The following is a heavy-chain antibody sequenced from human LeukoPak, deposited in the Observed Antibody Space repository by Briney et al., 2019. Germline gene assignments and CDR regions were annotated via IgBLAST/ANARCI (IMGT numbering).Heavy chain of an antibody. CDR1: GFTFSSYA. J-gene: IGHJ4*02. Sequence: GGSLRLSCAASGFTFSSYAMSWVRQAPGKGLEWVANIKQDGSEKYYVDSVKGRFTISRDNAKNSLYLQMNSLRAEDTAVYYCARLYYDSSGSHFDYWGQGTLVTVSS. CDR2: IKQDGSEK. CDR3: ARLYYDSSGSHFDY. D-gene: IGHD3-22*01. V-gene: IGHV3-7*01.